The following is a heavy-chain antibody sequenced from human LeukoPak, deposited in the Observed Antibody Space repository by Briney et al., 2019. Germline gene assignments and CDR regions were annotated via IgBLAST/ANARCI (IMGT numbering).Heavy chain of an antibody. Sequence: GGSLRLSCAASGFTVSSNYISWVRQAPGKGLEWVSVIYSGGSTYYADSVKGRFTISRDNAKNSLYLQMNSLRAEDTAVYYCATYCSSTSCYSQDFDYWGQGTLVTVSS. V-gene: IGHV3-53*01. CDR3: ATYCSSTSCYSQDFDY. CDR2: IYSGGST. D-gene: IGHD2-2*01. J-gene: IGHJ4*02. CDR1: GFTVSSNY.